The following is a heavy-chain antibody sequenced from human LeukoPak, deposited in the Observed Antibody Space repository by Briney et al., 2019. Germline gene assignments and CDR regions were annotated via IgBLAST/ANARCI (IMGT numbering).Heavy chain of an antibody. CDR1: GESVSSNSAA. CDR3: ARDRTGGPLFDC. V-gene: IGHV6-1*01. D-gene: IGHD4-23*01. J-gene: IGHJ4*02. Sequence: SQTLSLTCAISGESVSSNSAASDWIRHSPSRGLGWVGRTYYRSKWYNDYAVSVKSRITINPDTSKNQFSLQLNSVTPEDTAVYYCARDRTGGPLFDCWGQGTLVTVSS. CDR2: TYYRSKWYN.